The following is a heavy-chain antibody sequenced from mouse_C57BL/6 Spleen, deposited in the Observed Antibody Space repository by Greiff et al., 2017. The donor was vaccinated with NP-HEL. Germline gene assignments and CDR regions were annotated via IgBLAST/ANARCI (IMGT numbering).Heavy chain of an antibody. D-gene: IGHD2-3*01. CDR1: GYTFTDYY. CDR3: ARSDGYWFAY. CDR2: IYPGSGNT. V-gene: IGHV1-76*01. J-gene: IGHJ3*01. Sequence: VQLQQSGAELVRPGASVKLSCKASGYTFTDYYINWVKQRPGQGLEWIARIYPGSGNTYYNEKFKGKATLTAEKSSSTAYMQLSSLTSEDSAVYFCARSDGYWFAYWGQGTLVTVSA.